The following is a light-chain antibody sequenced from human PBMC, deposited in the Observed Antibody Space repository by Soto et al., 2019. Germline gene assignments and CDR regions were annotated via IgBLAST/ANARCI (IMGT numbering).Light chain of an antibody. Sequence: QSALTQPASVSGSPGQSITISCTGTSSDVGGYNSVSWYQQHPGKAPKLMLYDVCDRPSGVSYRFSGSKSGNTASLTISGLQAEDEADYFCCSYTGSMIEVFGRWTKLTVL. CDR1: SSDVGGYNS. V-gene: IGLV2-14*03. CDR3: CSYTGSMIEV. J-gene: IGLJ2*01. CDR2: DVC.